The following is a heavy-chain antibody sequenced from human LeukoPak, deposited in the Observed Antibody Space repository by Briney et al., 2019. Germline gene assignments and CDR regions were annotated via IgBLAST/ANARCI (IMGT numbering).Heavy chain of an antibody. J-gene: IGHJ4*02. Sequence: GGSLRLSCAASGFTVSSNYMSWVRQAPGKGLEWVSVIYSGGSTYYADSVKGRFTISRDNSKNTLYLQMNSLRASDTAVYYRARVIVAAAGEFDSWGQGTLVTVSS. CDR3: ARVIVAAAGEFDS. CDR1: GFTVSSNY. D-gene: IGHD6-13*01. CDR2: IYSGGST. V-gene: IGHV3-66*02.